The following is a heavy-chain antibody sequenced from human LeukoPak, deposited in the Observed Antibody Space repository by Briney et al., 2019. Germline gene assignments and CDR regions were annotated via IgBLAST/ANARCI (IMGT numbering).Heavy chain of an antibody. CDR3: ASTNRLDY. J-gene: IGHJ4*02. Sequence: GGSLRLSCAASGFTFGSYWMHWVRHAPGKGPVWVSRINSDGSSTSYADSAKGRFTISRDNAKNTLYLQMNGLRVEDTAVYYCASTNRLDYWGQGTLDTVSS. D-gene: IGHD2/OR15-2a*01. CDR1: GFTFGSYW. CDR2: INSDGSST. V-gene: IGHV3-74*01.